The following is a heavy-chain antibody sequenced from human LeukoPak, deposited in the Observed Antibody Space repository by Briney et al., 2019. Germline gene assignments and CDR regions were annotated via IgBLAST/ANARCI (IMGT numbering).Heavy chain of an antibody. CDR3: ARANDFYETSGYPLGDAFDI. V-gene: IGHV4-59*01. CDR2: IYNSGST. Sequence: SETLSLTCTVSGGSISSYYWSWIRQPPGKGLEWIGYIYNSGSTTYNPSLKSRVTISVDTSKNQFSLKLNSVTAADTAVYYCARANDFYETSGYPLGDAFDIWGQGTMVTVSS. CDR1: GGSISSYY. D-gene: IGHD3-22*01. J-gene: IGHJ3*02.